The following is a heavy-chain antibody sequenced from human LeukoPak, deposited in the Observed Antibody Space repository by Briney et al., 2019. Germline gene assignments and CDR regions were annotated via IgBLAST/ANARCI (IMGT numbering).Heavy chain of an antibody. V-gene: IGHV3-23*01. Sequence: GGSLRLSCAASGFSFSTYGMSWVRQAPGKGLEWVSDISAAGGSTYYEGSVKGRFTISRDNSKDTLYLQMNSLRAEDTAVFYCAKRGGLGYFDYWGRGTLVTVSS. J-gene: IGHJ2*01. CDR1: GFSFSTYG. CDR2: ISAAGGST. CDR3: AKRGGLGYFDY. D-gene: IGHD3-10*01.